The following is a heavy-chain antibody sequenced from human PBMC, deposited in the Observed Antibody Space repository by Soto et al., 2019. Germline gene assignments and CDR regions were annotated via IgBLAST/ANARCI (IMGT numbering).Heavy chain of an antibody. Sequence: QVQLQESGPGLVEPSETLSLTCTVSGGSISSYYWTWIRQPPGKGLEWIAYVYYSGSTNYNPSLDSRATISVDTSKKQFSLRLSSVTAADTAVYYCARSLTTYYDFWTGHSTYMYVWGSGTAVTVSS. CDR2: VYYSGST. J-gene: IGHJ6*03. V-gene: IGHV4-59*01. CDR1: GGSISSYY. CDR3: ARSLTTYYDFWTGHSTYMYV. D-gene: IGHD3-3*01.